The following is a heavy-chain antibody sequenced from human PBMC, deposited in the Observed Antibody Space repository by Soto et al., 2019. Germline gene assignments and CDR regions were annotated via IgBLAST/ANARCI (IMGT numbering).Heavy chain of an antibody. Sequence: TGESLKISCKASGYEFPSYWIGRVRQMPGKGLEWMGIIFPADSDTRYSPSFYGHVSISADNSIGTAYLQWSSLRASDTAIYYCARRDSSGYDPDAFDIWGQGTLVTVSS. J-gene: IGHJ3*02. D-gene: IGHD3-22*01. CDR1: GYEFPSYW. CDR3: ARRDSSGYDPDAFDI. V-gene: IGHV5-51*01. CDR2: IFPADSDT.